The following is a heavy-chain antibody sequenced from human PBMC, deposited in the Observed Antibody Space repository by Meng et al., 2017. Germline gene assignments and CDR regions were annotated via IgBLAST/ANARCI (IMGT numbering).Heavy chain of an antibody. V-gene: IGHV3-30*04. J-gene: IGHJ4*02. CDR2: ISYDGSNK. CDR1: GFTFSNYA. CDR3: ASTDKCYFDY. Sequence: QVQLVESGGGLVQPGRFVRLSCAASGFTFSNYAMHWFRQAPGKGLEWVALISYDGSNKYYADSMKGRFTLSRDNSQSTQYLQRNSLIAEDTAVYYCASTDKCYFDYWGQGTLVTVSS.